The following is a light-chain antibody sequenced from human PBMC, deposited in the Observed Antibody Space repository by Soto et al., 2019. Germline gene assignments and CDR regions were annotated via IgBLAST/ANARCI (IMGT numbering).Light chain of an antibody. J-gene: IGLJ3*02. Sequence: QLVLTQSSSASASLGSSVKLTCTLSSGHSSYIIAWHQQQPGKAPRYLMKLEGSGSYNKGSGVPDRFSGSSSGADRYLTISNLQVEEEADYYCETWDSNIHWVFGGGTKLTVL. CDR2: LEGSGSY. CDR1: SGHSSYI. V-gene: IGLV4-60*02. CDR3: ETWDSNIHWV.